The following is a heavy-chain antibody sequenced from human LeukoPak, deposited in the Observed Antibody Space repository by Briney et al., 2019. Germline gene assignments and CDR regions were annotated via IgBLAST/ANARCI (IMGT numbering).Heavy chain of an antibody. J-gene: IGHJ3*02. CDR2: ISSTNTYI. V-gene: IGHV3-21*01. CDR1: GFTFSPYT. Sequence: GGSLRLSCAASGFTFSPYTMNWVRQAPGKGLEWVSSISSTNTYIYYADSLKGRFTISRDNAKNSLYLQMNSLRAEDTAVYYCARTGANDAFDIWGQGTMVTVSS. CDR3: ARTGANDAFDI. D-gene: IGHD1-26*01.